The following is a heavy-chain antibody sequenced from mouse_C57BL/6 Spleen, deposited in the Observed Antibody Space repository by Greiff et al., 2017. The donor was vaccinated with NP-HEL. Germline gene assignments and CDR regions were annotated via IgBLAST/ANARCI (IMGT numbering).Heavy chain of an antibody. D-gene: IGHD2-4*01. CDR1: GYTFTSYW. J-gene: IGHJ4*01. Sequence: QVQLQQPGAELVMPGASVKLSCKASGYTFTSYWMHWVKQRPGQGLEWIGDIDPSDSYTNYNQKFKGKSTLTVDKSSSTAYMQLSSLTSEDSAVYYCARSEGLRGYAMDYWGQGTSVTVSS. CDR2: IDPSDSYT. CDR3: ARSEGLRGYAMDY. V-gene: IGHV1-69*01.